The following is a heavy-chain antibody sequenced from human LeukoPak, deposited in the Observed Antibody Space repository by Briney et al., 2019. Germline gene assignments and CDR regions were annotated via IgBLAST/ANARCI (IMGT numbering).Heavy chain of an antibody. CDR1: GFTFSSYA. CDR2: IYSGGST. V-gene: IGHV3-66*01. CDR3: ARDFFYFRGEYSSAFDAFDI. D-gene: IGHD6-19*01. J-gene: IGHJ3*02. Sequence: PGGSLRLSCAASGFTFSSYAMSWVRQAPGKGLEWVSVIYSGGSTYYADSVKGRFTISRDNSKNTLYLQMNSLRAEDTAVYYCARDFFYFRGEYSSAFDAFDIWGQGTMVTVSP.